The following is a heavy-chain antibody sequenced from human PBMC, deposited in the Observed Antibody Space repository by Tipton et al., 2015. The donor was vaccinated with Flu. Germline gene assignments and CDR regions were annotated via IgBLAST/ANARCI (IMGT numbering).Heavy chain of an antibody. CDR2: ISAKNGDT. CDR3: ARDKGVGATYALDY. V-gene: IGHV1-18*01. CDR1: GYTFSTYG. Sequence: QVQLVQSGAEVKKPGASVKVSCKASGYTFSTYGISWVRQAPGQGLEWMGWISAKNGDTNYAHNPQGRVTMTTDTSTSTAYMDLWRLTSDDTAVYYCARDKGVGATYALDYWGQGTLVTVSS. D-gene: IGHD1-26*01. J-gene: IGHJ4*02.